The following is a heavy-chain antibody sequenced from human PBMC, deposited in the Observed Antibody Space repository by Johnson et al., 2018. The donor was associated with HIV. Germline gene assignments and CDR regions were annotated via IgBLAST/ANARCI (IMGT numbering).Heavy chain of an antibody. CDR1: GFTVSSNY. CDR3: AKDSGANWNYGAFDI. V-gene: IGHV3-66*02. D-gene: IGHD1-7*01. Sequence: VQLVESGGGLVQPGGSLRLSCAASGFTVSSNYMSWVRQAPGKGLDWVSAIGTAGDTYYPDSVKGRFLIYRDNAKNSLYLQMNSLISEDTAVYYCAKDSGANWNYGAFDIWGQGTMVTVSS. J-gene: IGHJ3*02. CDR2: IGTAGDT.